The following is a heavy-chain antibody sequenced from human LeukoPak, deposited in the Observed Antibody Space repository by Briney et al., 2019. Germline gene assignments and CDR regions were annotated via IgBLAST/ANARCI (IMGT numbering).Heavy chain of an antibody. Sequence: GESLQISCEGSGSNFTSYWIAWVRQLPGKGVEWMGIIYPGDSDTRYSPSFQGQVTISADKSISTAYLQWSSLKASDTAMYYCARHSDITVADSWGQGTLVTVSS. J-gene: IGHJ5*01. D-gene: IGHD6-19*01. CDR1: GSNFTSYW. V-gene: IGHV5-51*01. CDR2: IYPGDSDT. CDR3: ARHSDITVADS.